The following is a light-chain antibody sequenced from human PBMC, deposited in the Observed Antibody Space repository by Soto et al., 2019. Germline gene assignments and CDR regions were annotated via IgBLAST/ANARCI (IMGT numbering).Light chain of an antibody. J-gene: IGKJ4*01. V-gene: IGKV3-20*01. CDR1: QSVSIY. CDR2: GAS. CDR3: QQYGRT. Sequence: EIVLTQSPGTLSLSPGDRAALSCRASQSVSIYLAWYQQQPGQAPRLLIYGASNRATGIPDRFSGSGSGTDFTLTISRLEPEDSAVYYCQQYGRTFGGGTKLEIK.